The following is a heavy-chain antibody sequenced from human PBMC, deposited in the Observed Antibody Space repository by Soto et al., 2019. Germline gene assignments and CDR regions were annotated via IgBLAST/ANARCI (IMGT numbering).Heavy chain of an antibody. CDR1: GGSLSGYY. V-gene: IGHV4-34*01. CDR3: ARHHVRGPTRAGAAEF. D-gene: IGHD1-26*01. J-gene: IGHJ4*02. Sequence: QVQLQQWGAGLLKPSETLSLTCAVYGGSLSGYYWSWIRQPPGKALEWIGEINHSGNTNYNPSLKSQGTISVDTSKNPLVMQLGSVTAEDTAMYYCARHHVRGPTRAGAAEFWGQGALVTVSS. CDR2: INHSGNT.